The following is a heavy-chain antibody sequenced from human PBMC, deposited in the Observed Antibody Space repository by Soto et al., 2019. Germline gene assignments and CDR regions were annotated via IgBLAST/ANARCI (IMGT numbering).Heavy chain of an antibody. CDR3: ARDPYYYDSSGDNDAFDI. CDR2: IIPIFGTA. V-gene: IGHV1-69*06. J-gene: IGHJ3*02. D-gene: IGHD3-22*01. CDR1: GGTFSSYA. Sequence: ASVKVSCKASGGTFSSYAVSWVRQAPGQGLEWMGGIIPIFGTANYAQKFQGRVTITADKSTSTAYMELSSLRSEDTAVYYCARDPYYYDSSGDNDAFDIWGQGTMVTVSS.